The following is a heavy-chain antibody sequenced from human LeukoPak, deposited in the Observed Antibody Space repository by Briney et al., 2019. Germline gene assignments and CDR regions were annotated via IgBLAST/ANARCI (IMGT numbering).Heavy chain of an antibody. CDR2: IFYSGST. V-gene: IGHV4-59*01. CDR1: GDSISSYY. J-gene: IGHJ4*02. D-gene: IGHD3-9*01. Sequence: SETLSLTCTVSGDSISSYYWSWIRQPPGRGLEWIGYIFYSGSTNYNPSLKSRVTISVDTSKSQFSLKLSSVTAADTAVYYCARGIGLRYFDWTFDYWGQETLVTVSS. CDR3: ARGIGLRYFDWTFDY.